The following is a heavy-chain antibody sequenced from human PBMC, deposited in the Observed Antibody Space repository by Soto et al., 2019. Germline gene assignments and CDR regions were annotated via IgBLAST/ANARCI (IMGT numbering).Heavy chain of an antibody. CDR1: GFSLTTHGVG. Sequence: QITLKESGPTLVKPTQTLTLTCTFSGFSLTTHGVGVGWIRQPPGKALEWLALIYWDDDKRYSPSLKSRLTIAKDTFKNQVVLTLTHIDPADTATYFCAHRPSHVSPNAFDTWGQGTVVTVAS. CDR2: IYWDDDK. J-gene: IGHJ3*02. CDR3: AHRPSHVSPNAFDT. D-gene: IGHD6-6*01. V-gene: IGHV2-5*02.